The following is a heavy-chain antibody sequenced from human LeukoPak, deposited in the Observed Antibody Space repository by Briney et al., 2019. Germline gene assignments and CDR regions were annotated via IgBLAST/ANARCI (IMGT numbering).Heavy chain of an antibody. V-gene: IGHV3-23*01. J-gene: IGHJ4*02. CDR3: ARSGYDYVWGSYRVPRFDY. D-gene: IGHD3-16*02. CDR2: ISGSGGST. CDR1: GFTFSSYA. Sequence: GGSLRLSCAASGFTFSSYAMSWVRQAPGKGLEWVSAISGSGGSTYYADSVKGRFTISRENSKNTLYLQMNSLRAEDTAVYYCARSGYDYVWGSYRVPRFDYWGQGTLVTVSS.